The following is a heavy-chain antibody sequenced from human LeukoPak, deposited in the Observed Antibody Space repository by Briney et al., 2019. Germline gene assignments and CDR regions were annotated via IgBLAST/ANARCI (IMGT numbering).Heavy chain of an antibody. J-gene: IGHJ4*02. CDR1: GFTFSSYA. V-gene: IGHV3-30*04. D-gene: IGHD3-10*01. CDR3: ARDPVPVRGLNGGYFDY. CDR2: ISYDGSNK. Sequence: LRLSCAASGFTFSSYAMHWVRQAPGKGLGWVAVISYDGSNKYYADSVKGRFTISSDNSKNMVYLQMNSLRAEDTAVYYCARDPVPVRGLNGGYFDYWGQGTLVTVSS.